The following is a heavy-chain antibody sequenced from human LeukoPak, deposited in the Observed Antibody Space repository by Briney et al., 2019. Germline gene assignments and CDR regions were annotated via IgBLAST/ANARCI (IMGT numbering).Heavy chain of an antibody. CDR3: AGGMTTVHTGTD. Sequence: GGSLRLSCAASGFTFSSKTMNWVRQAPGKGREWGSSISSSTIYIYYGDSLEGRFTISRDDVKNSLYLQMNGLRAADTAVYDCAGGMTTVHTGTDWGQGTLVTVSS. J-gene: IGHJ4*02. CDR2: ISSSTIYI. D-gene: IGHD4-11*01. V-gene: IGHV3-21*01. CDR1: GFTFSSKT.